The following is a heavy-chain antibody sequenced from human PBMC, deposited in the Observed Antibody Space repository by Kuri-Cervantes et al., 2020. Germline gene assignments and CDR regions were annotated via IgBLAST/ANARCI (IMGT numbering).Heavy chain of an antibody. CDR2: ISWNSGSI. Sequence: SLKISCAASGFTFDDYAMHWVRQAPGKGLEWVSGISWNSGSIGYADSVKGRFTISRDNAKNSLYLQMNSLRAEDTAVYYCARSTVVALSLFDFWGQGTMVTVSS. CDR3: ARSTVVALSLFDF. CDR1: GFTFDDYA. D-gene: IGHD4-23*01. J-gene: IGHJ3*01. V-gene: IGHV3-9*01.